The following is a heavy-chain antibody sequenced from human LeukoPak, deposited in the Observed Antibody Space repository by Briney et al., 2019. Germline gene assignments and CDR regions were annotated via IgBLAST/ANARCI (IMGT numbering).Heavy chain of an antibody. CDR1: GFTFSSYS. CDR3: ARAFSSGCDFDY. J-gene: IGHJ4*02. D-gene: IGHD6-19*01. Sequence: GGSLRLSCAASGFTFSSYSMSWVRQAPGKGLEWVSSISSSSSYIYYADSVKGRFTISRDNAKNSLYLQMNSLRAEDTAVYYCARAFSSGCDFDYWGQGTLVTVSS. CDR2: ISSSSSYI. V-gene: IGHV3-21*01.